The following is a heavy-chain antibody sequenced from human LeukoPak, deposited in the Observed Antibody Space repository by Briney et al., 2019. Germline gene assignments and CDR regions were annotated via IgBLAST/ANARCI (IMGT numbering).Heavy chain of an antibody. CDR1: GFPFSDYN. V-gene: IGHV3-21*01. Sequence: GGSLRLSCAASGFPFSDYNMNWVRQTPGRGLEWVSSISPSGRSISYADSVKGRFTISRDNAKNSLYLQMSSLRAEDTAVYYCASFRTGYSYYFDYWGQGILVTVSS. D-gene: IGHD3/OR15-3a*01. J-gene: IGHJ4*02. CDR2: ISPSGRSI. CDR3: ASFRTGYSYYFDY.